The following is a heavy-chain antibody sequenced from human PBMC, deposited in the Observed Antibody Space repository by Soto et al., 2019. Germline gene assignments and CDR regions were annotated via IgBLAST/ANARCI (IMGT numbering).Heavy chain of an antibody. CDR1: GGSFSGYY. J-gene: IGHJ6*02. D-gene: IGHD6-19*01. CDR2: INHSGST. V-gene: IGHV4-34*01. CDR3: AKRRLAVAGPKYYYYGMDV. Sequence: ASETLSLTXAVYGGSFSGYYWSWIRQPPRQGLEWIGEINHSGSTNYNPSLKSRVTISVDTSKNQFSLKLSSVTAADTAVYYCAKRRLAVAGPKYYYYGMDVWGQGTTVTVSS.